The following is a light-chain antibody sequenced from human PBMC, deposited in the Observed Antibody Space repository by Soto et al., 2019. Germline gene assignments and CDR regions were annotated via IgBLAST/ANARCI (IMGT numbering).Light chain of an antibody. J-gene: IGLJ7*01. CDR2: EVS. V-gene: IGLV2-14*01. CDR3: TSYTTSSTHWV. CDR1: SSDVGGYNY. Sequence: SVLTQPASVSGSPGQSITISCTGTSSDVGGYNYVSWYQQHPDKAPKLMIYEVSNRPSGVSNRFSGSKSGNTASLTISGLQAEDEADYYCTSYTTSSTHWVFGGGTQLTVL.